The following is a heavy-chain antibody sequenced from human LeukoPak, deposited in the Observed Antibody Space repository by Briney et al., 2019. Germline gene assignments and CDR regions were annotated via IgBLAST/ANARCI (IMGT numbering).Heavy chain of an antibody. CDR3: ARQGRGYGGNSDY. Sequence: SETLSLTCTVSGGSISSYYWTWIRQPPGKGLEWIGYIYYSGSTNYNPSLKSRVTISVDASKNQFSPKLSSVTAADTAVYYCARQGRGYGGNSDYWGREPWSPSPQ. V-gene: IGHV4-59*08. D-gene: IGHD4-23*01. J-gene: IGHJ4*02. CDR2: IYYSGST. CDR1: GGSISSYY.